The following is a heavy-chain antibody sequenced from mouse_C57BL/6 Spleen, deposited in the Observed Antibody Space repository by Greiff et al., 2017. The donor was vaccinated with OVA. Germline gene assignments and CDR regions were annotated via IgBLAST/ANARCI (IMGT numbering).Heavy chain of an antibody. J-gene: IGHJ1*03. CDR2: IYPGSGST. CDR1: GYTFTSYW. D-gene: IGHD1-1*01. Sequence: QVQLKQPGAELVKPGASVKMSCKASGYTFTSYWITWVKQRPGQGLEWIGDIYPGSGSTNYNEKFKSKATLTVDTSSSTAYMQLSSLTSEDSAVYYCARSGIYYYGSSYGYFDVWGTGTTVTVSS. V-gene: IGHV1-55*01. CDR3: ARSGIYYYGSSYGYFDV.